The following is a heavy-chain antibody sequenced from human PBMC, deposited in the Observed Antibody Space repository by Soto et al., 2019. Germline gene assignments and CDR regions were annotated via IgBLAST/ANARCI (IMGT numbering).Heavy chain of an antibody. CDR3: ARDVCGGKYCSSTSFKRAVGFYFDY. CDR2: ISSNGGST. D-gene: IGHD2-2*01. CDR1: GFTFSSYA. Sequence: GGSLRLSCAASGFTFSSYAMHWVRQAPGKGLEYVSAISSNGGSTYYANSVKGRFTISRDNSKNTLYLQMGSLRAEDMAVYYCARDVCGGKYCSSTSFKRAVGFYFDYWGQGTLVTVSS. J-gene: IGHJ4*02. V-gene: IGHV3-64*01.